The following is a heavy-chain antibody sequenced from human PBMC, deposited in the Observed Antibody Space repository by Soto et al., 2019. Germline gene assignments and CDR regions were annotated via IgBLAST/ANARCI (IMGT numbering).Heavy chain of an antibody. CDR2: ISGSGGST. V-gene: IGHV3-23*01. Sequence: GGSLRLSCAASGFTFSSYAMSWVRQAPGKGLEWVSAISGSGGSTYYADSVKGRFTISRDNSKNTLYLQMNSLRAEDTAVYYWAKDVWVVAATTSAFDIWGQGTMVTVSS. CDR1: GFTFSSYA. CDR3: AKDVWVVAATTSAFDI. J-gene: IGHJ3*02. D-gene: IGHD2-15*01.